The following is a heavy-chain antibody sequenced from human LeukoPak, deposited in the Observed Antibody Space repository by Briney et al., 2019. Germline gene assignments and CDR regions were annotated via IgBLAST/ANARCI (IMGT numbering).Heavy chain of an antibody. Sequence: GGSLRLSFAASGFTFSSYWMTWVRQAPGKGLEWVANIREDGSEKYYVDSVKGRFTISRNNAKNSLYLQMNSLRAEDTAVYYCLRYNYGYYFDYWGQGTLVTVSS. V-gene: IGHV3-7*01. D-gene: IGHD5-18*01. J-gene: IGHJ4*02. CDR1: GFTFSSYW. CDR3: LRYNYGYYFDY. CDR2: IREDGSEK.